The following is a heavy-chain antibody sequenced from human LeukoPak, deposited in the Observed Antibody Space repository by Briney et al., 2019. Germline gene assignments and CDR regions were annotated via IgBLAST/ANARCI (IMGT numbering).Heavy chain of an antibody. Sequence: GGSLRLSCAASGLTFRNYWMHWVRQAPGKGLVWVSRINSDGSDTTYADSVKGRFTISRDNAKNTLYLQMNSLRVEDTAVYYCARSSAVTTLSLTYWGLGTLSPSPQ. J-gene: IGHJ4*02. CDR2: INSDGSDT. D-gene: IGHD4-17*01. CDR3: ARSSAVTTLSLTY. V-gene: IGHV3-74*01. CDR1: GLTFRNYW.